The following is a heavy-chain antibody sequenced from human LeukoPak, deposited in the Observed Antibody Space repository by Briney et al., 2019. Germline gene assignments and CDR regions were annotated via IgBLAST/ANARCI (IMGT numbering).Heavy chain of an antibody. CDR2: IIPIFGTA. CDR1: GGTFSSYA. V-gene: IGHV1-69*13. Sequence: SVKVSCKASGGTFSSYAISWVRQAPGQGLEWMGGIIPIFGTANYAQKFQGRVTITADESTSTAYMELSSLRSEDTAVYYCASGPYDGSGYWGFGAFDIWGQGTMVTVSS. J-gene: IGHJ3*02. D-gene: IGHD3-22*01. CDR3: ASGPYDGSGYWGFGAFDI.